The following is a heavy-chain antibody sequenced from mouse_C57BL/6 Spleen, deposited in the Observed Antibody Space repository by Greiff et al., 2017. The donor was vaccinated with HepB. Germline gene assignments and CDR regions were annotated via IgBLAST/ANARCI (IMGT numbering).Heavy chain of an antibody. CDR3: ARGLTGTLFDY. CDR1: GYTFTDYY. D-gene: IGHD4-1*01. V-gene: IGHV1-19*01. CDR2: INPYNGGT. J-gene: IGHJ2*01. Sequence: VQLQQSGPVLVKPGASVKMSCKASGYTFTDYYMNWVKQSHGKSLEWIGVINPYNGGTSYNQKLKGKATLTVDKSSSTAYMELNSLTSEDSAVYYCARGLTGTLFDYWGQGTTLTVSS.